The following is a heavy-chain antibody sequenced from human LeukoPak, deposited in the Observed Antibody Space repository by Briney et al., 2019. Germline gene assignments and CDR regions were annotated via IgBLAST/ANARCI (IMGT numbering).Heavy chain of an antibody. CDR2: ISGSGGST. D-gene: IGHD3-22*01. CDR1: GITLSNYG. V-gene: IGHV3-23*01. Sequence: GGSLRLSCAASGITLSNYGMSWVRQAPGKELEWVAGISGSGGSTNYADSVKGRFTISRDNPKNTLYLQMNSLRAEDTAVYFCAIRGFVSRVILVGFHKEAYYFDSWGQGALLTVSS. CDR3: AIRGFVSRVILVGFHKEAYYFDS. J-gene: IGHJ4*02.